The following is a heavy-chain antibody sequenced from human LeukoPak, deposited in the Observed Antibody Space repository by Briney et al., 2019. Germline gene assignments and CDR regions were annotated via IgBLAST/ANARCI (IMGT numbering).Heavy chain of an antibody. Sequence: GGSLRLSCAASGFTFSSYSMNWVRQAPGKGLEWVSSISSSSSYIYYADSVKGRFTISRDNSKNTLYLQMNRLRAEDTAVYYCAKAPPLVEWLAYFDYWGQGTLVTVSS. CDR3: AKAPPLVEWLAYFDY. CDR1: GFTFSSYS. CDR2: ISSSSSYI. V-gene: IGHV3-21*04. D-gene: IGHD6-19*01. J-gene: IGHJ4*02.